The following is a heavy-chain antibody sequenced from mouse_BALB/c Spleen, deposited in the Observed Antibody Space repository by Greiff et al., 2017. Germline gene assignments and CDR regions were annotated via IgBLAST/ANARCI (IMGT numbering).Heavy chain of an antibody. CDR3: ARDPGYGNYYFDY. V-gene: IGHV5-6-3*01. D-gene: IGHD2-10*02. J-gene: IGHJ2*01. CDR1: GFTFSSYG. CDR2: INSNGGST. Sequence: EVQRVESGGGLVQPGGSLKLSCAASGFTFSSYGMSWVRQTPDKRLELVATINSNGGSTYYPDSVKGRFTISRDNAKNTLYLQMSSLKSEDTAMYYCARDPGYGNYYFDYWGQGTTLTVSS.